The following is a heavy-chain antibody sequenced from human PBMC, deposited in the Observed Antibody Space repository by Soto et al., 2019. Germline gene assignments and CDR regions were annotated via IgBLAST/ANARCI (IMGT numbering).Heavy chain of an antibody. Sequence: EVQLLESGGGLVQPGGSLRLSCAASGFTFSSYAMSWVRQAPGKGLEWVSGISDSGGSTYYADSVKGRFTISRDNSKNTLYLQMNSLRAADTAVYYCANGCGGTCYSRIHYWGQGTLVNVSS. V-gene: IGHV3-23*01. CDR3: ANGCGGTCYSRIHY. J-gene: IGHJ4*02. D-gene: IGHD2-15*01. CDR2: ISDSGGST. CDR1: GFTFSSYA.